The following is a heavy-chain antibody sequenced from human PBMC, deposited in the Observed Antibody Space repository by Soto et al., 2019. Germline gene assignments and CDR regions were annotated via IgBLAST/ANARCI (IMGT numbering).Heavy chain of an antibody. CDR2: IWYDGSNK. Sequence: GGSLRLSCAASGFTFSSYGMHWVRQAPGKGLEWVAVIWYDGSNKYYADSVKGRFTISRDNSKNTLYLQMNSLRAEDTAVYYCAREGVGATSSAFDYWGQGTLVTVSS. V-gene: IGHV3-33*01. CDR1: GFTFSSYG. CDR3: AREGVGATSSAFDY. D-gene: IGHD1-26*01. J-gene: IGHJ4*02.